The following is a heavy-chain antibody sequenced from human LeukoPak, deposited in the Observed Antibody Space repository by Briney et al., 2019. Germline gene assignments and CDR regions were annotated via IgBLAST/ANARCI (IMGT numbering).Heavy chain of an antibody. Sequence: SQTLSLTCTVSGGSISSGDYYWSWIRQPPGKGLEWIGYIYYSGSTYYNPSLESRVTISVDTSKNQFSLKLSSVTAADTAVYYCARGVYSSSSMDYWGQGTLVTVSS. D-gene: IGHD6-6*01. CDR3: ARGVYSSSSMDY. CDR1: GGSISSGDYY. V-gene: IGHV4-30-4*01. J-gene: IGHJ4*02. CDR2: IYYSGST.